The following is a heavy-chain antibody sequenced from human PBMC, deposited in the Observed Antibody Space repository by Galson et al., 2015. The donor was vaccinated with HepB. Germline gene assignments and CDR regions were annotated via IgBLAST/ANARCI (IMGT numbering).Heavy chain of an antibody. CDR3: ARHQRGYFGYSRKLYRSDWYFDY. Sequence: SETLSLTCIVSGGSFSSDSYSWAWIRQPPGKGLEWIGTIHYSGSTYYNSSLMSRVIISADTSNFQFSLKLSSVTAADRAVYYCARHQRGYFGYSRKLYRSDWYFDYWGRGTLVTVSS. CDR1: GGSFSSDSYS. D-gene: IGHD6-19*01. V-gene: IGHV4-39*01. CDR2: IHYSGST. J-gene: IGHJ4*02.